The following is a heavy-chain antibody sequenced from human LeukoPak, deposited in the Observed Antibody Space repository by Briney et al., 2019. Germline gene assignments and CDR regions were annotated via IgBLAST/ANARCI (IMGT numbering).Heavy chain of an antibody. J-gene: IGHJ4*02. CDR2: SKNRAQNYIT. CDR3: ARDDGGQGDY. V-gene: IGHV3-72*01. CDR1: GFTFSDYY. Sequence: GGSLRLSCAASGFTFSDYYVDWVRPAPGKGLEWIGRSKNRAQNYITQYAAFVQGRFTISRDDSKNSLYLQINTLKTEDTAVYYCARDDGGQGDYWGQGTLVTVSS. D-gene: IGHD2-15*01.